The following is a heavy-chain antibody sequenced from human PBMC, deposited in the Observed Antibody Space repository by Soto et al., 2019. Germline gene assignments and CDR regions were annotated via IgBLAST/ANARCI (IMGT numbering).Heavy chain of an antibody. V-gene: IGHV1-69*13. CDR3: ARPSGLLGQYSALVDY. D-gene: IGHD6-6*01. Sequence: SVKVSCKASGGTFSNSAIAWVRQAPGQGLEWLGMIIPIFTTTNYAQKFKDRLTISADGSTSTAYMELSGLKSEDTAVYFCARPSGLLGQYSALVDYWGQGTLVTVS. J-gene: IGHJ4*02. CDR1: GGTFSNSA. CDR2: IIPIFTTT.